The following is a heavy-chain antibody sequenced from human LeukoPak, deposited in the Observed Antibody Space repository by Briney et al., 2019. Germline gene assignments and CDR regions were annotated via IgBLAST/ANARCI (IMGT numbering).Heavy chain of an antibody. CDR3: ARDALATVAGTGFDY. V-gene: IGHV1-69*13. CDR2: IVPIFGTA. CDR1: GGTFSRYA. D-gene: IGHD6-19*01. J-gene: IGHJ4*02. Sequence: ASVKVSCKASGGTFSRYAVSWVRQAPGRGLEWMGGIVPIFGTANYAQKFQGRVTITADESTGTAYMDLSSLRYEDTAVYYCARDALATVAGTGFDYWGQGTLVTVSS.